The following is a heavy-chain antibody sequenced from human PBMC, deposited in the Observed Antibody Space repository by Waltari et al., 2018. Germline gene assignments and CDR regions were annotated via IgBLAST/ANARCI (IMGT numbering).Heavy chain of an antibody. CDR2: IRSKANSYAT. Sequence: EVQLVESGGGLVQPGGSLKLSCAASGFTFSGSAMHWVRQASGKGLEWVGRIRSKANSYATAYAASVKGRFTISRDDSKNTAYLQMNSLKTEDTAVYYCTRYGDYVGGYWGQGTLVTVSS. CDR1: GFTFSGSA. CDR3: TRYGDYVGGY. D-gene: IGHD4-17*01. J-gene: IGHJ4*02. V-gene: IGHV3-73*01.